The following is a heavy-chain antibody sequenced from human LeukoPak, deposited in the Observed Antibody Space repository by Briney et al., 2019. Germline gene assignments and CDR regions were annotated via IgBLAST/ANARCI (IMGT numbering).Heavy chain of an antibody. CDR3: ARDSRRAVAGTCADH. J-gene: IGHJ4*02. Sequence: GGSLRLSCAASGFTFSSYGMHWVRQAPGKGLEWVAVIWYDGSNKYYADSVKGRFTISRDNSKNTLYLQMNSLRAEDTAVYYCARDSRRAVAGTCADHWGQGTLVTVSS. V-gene: IGHV3-33*01. D-gene: IGHD6-19*01. CDR2: IWYDGSNK. CDR1: GFTFSSYG.